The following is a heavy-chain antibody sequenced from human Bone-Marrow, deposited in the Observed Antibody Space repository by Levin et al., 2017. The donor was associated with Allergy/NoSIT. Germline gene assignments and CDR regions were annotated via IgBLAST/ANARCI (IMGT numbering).Heavy chain of an antibody. CDR3: AKDQDPGWLPYFDF. V-gene: IGHV3-23*01. Sequence: GGSLRLSCVASGFTFSSHGMSWVRQAPGKRVEWVAGFSGNSGSAFYADSVRGRFTISRDNSKNTLYLQMNSLRVEDTAIYYCAKDQDPGWLPYFDFWGQGTLVTVSS. J-gene: IGHJ4*02. CDR2: FSGNSGSA. CDR1: GFTFSSHG. D-gene: IGHD2-15*01.